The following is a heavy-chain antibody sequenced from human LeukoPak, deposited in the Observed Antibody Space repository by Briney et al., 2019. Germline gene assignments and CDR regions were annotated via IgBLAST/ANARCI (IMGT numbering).Heavy chain of an antibody. CDR2: IIPIFGTA. V-gene: IGHV1-69*05. D-gene: IGHD3-10*01. J-gene: IGHJ4*02. CDR1: GYTLTELS. Sequence: GASVKVSCKVSGYTLTELSMHWVRQAPGQGLEWMGRIIPIFGTANYAQKFQGRVTITTDESTSTAYMELSSLRSEDTAVYYCASVNGSGSYYNGAFDYWGQGTLVTVSS. CDR3: ASVNGSGSYYNGAFDY.